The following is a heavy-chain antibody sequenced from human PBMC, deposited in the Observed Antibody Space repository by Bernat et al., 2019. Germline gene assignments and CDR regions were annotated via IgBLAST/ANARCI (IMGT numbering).Heavy chain of an antibody. Sequence: EVQLVESGGGLVKPGGSLRLSCAASGCTFSSYSMNWVRQAPGKGLEWVSSSSSSSSYIYYADSVKGRFTISRDNAKNSLYLQMNSLRAEDTAVYYCAGDIWDSSGCLGYYYYGMDVWGQGTTVTVSS. CDR1: GCTFSSYS. CDR2: SSSSSSYI. J-gene: IGHJ6*02. D-gene: IGHD3-22*01. CDR3: AGDIWDSSGCLGYYYYGMDV. V-gene: IGHV3-21*01.